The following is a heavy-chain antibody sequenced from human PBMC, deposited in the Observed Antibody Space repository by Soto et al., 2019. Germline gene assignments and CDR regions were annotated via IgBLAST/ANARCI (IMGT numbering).Heavy chain of an antibody. Sequence: SETLSLTCAVYGGSFSGYYWSWIRQPPGKGLEWIGEINHSGSTNYNPSLKSRVTISVDTSKNQFSLKLSSVTAADTAVYYCASRQGGYSYGRYYYYYGMDVWGKGTTVTVSS. CDR1: GGSFSGYY. CDR3: ASRQGGYSYGRYYYYYGMDV. J-gene: IGHJ6*04. CDR2: INHSGST. D-gene: IGHD5-18*01. V-gene: IGHV4-34*01.